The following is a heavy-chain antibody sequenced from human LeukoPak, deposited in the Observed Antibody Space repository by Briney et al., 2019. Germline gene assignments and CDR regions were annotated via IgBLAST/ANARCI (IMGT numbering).Heavy chain of an antibody. D-gene: IGHD4-17*01. CDR2: IIPIFGTA. Sequence: SVKVSCKASGGTFSSYAISWVRQAPGQGLEWTGGIIPIFGTANYAQKFQGRVTITTDESTSTAYMELSSLRSEDTAVYYCASAIHDYGENFDYWGQGTLVTVSS. CDR1: GGTFSSYA. CDR3: ASAIHDYGENFDY. J-gene: IGHJ4*02. V-gene: IGHV1-69*05.